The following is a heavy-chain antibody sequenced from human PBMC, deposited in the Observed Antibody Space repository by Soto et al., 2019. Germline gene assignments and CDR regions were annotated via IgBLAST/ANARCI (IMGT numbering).Heavy chain of an antibody. D-gene: IGHD2-2*02. CDR3: ARARYCSSTSRYMEHYYYGMDV. J-gene: IGHJ6*02. V-gene: IGHV1-2*02. Sequence: ASVKVSCKASGYTFTGYYVHWVRQAPGQGLEWMGWINPNSGGTNYAQKFQGRVTMTRDTSISTAYMELSRLRSDDTAVYYCARARYCSSTSRYMEHYYYGMDVWGQGTTVTVSS. CDR2: INPNSGGT. CDR1: GYTFTGYY.